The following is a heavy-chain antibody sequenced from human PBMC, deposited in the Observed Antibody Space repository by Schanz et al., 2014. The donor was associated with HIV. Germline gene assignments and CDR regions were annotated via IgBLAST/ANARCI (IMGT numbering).Heavy chain of an antibody. D-gene: IGHD2-21*02. Sequence: QVQLQQWGAGLLKPSETLSLTCAVYGGSVTYFYWTWIRQSPGKGLEYIAEVNHRGDTPYNPSLKSRVTIPVDTSKNQFSLKLDSVTAADTAVYFCARAPYDSYDESGGYFQYWGQGTLVTVSS. CDR2: VNHRGDT. CDR1: GGSVTYFY. CDR3: ARAPYDSYDESGGYFQY. V-gene: IGHV4-34*01. J-gene: IGHJ1*01.